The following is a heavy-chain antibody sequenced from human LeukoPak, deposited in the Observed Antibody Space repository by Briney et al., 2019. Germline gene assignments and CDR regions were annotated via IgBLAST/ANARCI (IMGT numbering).Heavy chain of an antibody. V-gene: IGHV4-34*01. CDR3: ATLNAYDPNGGYAFDI. Sequence: PSETLSLTCAIYGRSFSDCNWTWIRQPPGKGLESIGEISHSGSTYYSSSLKSRVTISVDTSKNQLSLNLTSVTAADTAIYYCATLNAYDPNGGYAFDIWGQGTVVTVSS. CDR2: ISHSGST. D-gene: IGHD5-12*01. J-gene: IGHJ3*02. CDR1: GRSFSDCN.